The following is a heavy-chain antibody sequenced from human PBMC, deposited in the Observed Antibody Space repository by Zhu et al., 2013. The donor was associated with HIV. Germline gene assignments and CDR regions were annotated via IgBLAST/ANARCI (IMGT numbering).Heavy chain of an antibody. CDR2: IYYSGST. CDR1: GGSISSYY. Sequence: QVQLQESGPGLVKPSETLSLTCTVSGGSISSYYWSWIRQPPGKGLEWIGYIYYSGSTNYNPSLKSRVTISVDTSKNQFSLKLSSVTAAGTAVYYCARHHDYGDYGLDYWGQGTLVTVPS. J-gene: IGHJ4*02. D-gene: IGHD4-17*01. CDR3: ARHHDYGDYGLDY. V-gene: IGHV4-59*01.